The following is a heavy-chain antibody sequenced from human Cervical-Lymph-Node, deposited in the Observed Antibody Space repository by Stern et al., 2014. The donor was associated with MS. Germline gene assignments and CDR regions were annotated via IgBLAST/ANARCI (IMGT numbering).Heavy chain of an antibody. CDR3: ARAAGILDF. J-gene: IGHJ4*02. D-gene: IGHD1-1*01. V-gene: IGHV1-18*01. Sequence: VQLVESGNEVKKPGASVKVSCEASGYTFTSSGISWVRQAPGQGLEWMGWIIAYNGNTNYEQKFQDRVTMTTDTSTSTVFMELRNLRSDDAALYYCARAAGILDFWGQGTLVTVSA. CDR1: GYTFTSSG. CDR2: IIAYNGNT.